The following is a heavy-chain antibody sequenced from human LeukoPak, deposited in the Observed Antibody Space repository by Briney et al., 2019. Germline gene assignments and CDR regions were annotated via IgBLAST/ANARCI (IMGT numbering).Heavy chain of an antibody. CDR2: ISGSGGST. V-gene: IGHV3-23*01. J-gene: IGHJ4*02. CDR3: ARGEALVPAAMVGFDY. D-gene: IGHD2-2*01. CDR1: GFTFSSYA. Sequence: GALRLSCAASGFTFSSYAMSWVRQAPGKGLEWVSAISGSGGSTYYADSVKGRFTISRDNSKNTLYLQMNSLRAEDTAVYYCARGEALVPAAMVGFDYWGQGTLVTVSS.